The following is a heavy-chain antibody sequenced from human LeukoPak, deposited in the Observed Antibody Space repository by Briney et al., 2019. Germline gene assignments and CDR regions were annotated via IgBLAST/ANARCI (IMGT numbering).Heavy chain of an antibody. D-gene: IGHD3-16*01. V-gene: IGHV3-53*01. CDR3: ATGAWGRLDS. J-gene: IGHJ4*02. Sequence: GGSLRLSCAASGFTVSSNFMSWVRQAPGKGLEWVSIIYSGGSTYYADSVKGRFTVSRDNSKNTLYIQMNSLRVEDTAVYYCATGAWGRLDSWGQGTLVIVSS. CDR1: GFTVSSNF. CDR2: IYSGGST.